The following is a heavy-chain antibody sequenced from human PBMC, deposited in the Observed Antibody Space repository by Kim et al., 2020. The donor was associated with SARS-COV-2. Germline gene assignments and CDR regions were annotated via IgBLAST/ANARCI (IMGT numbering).Heavy chain of an antibody. J-gene: IGHJ4*02. V-gene: IGHV3-15*01. Sequence: GGSLRLSCAASGFTFSNAWMSWVRQAPGKGLEWVGRIKSKTDGGTTDYAAPVKGRFTISRDDSKNTLYLQMNSLKTEDTAVYYCTTPQLYCGGDCFDYWGQGTLVTVSS. CDR1: GFTFSNAW. CDR3: TTPQLYCGGDCFDY. D-gene: IGHD2-21*01. CDR2: IKSKTDGGTT.